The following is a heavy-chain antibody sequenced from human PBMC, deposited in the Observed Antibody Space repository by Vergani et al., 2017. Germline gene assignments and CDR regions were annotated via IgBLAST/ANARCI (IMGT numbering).Heavy chain of an antibody. Sequence: QLQLQESGPGLVKPSETLSLTCTVSGGSISSSSYYWGWIRQPPGKGLEWIGSIYYSGSTYYNPSLKSRVTISVDTSKNQFSLKLSSVTAADTAVYYCARAPPDSTNFDYWGQGTLVTVSS. CDR3: ARAPPDSTNFDY. J-gene: IGHJ4*02. V-gene: IGHV4-39*07. CDR2: IYYSGST. D-gene: IGHD2-2*01. CDR1: GGSISSSSYY.